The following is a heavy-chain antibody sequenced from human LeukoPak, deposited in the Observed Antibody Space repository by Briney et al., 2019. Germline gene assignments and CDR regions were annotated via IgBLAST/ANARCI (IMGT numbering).Heavy chain of an antibody. Sequence: PGGSLRLSCAASGFTFSSFWMTWVRQAPGKGLEWVANIKQDGSDKYYVDSVKGRFTLSRDNSKNTLYLQMNSLRAEDTAVYYCAKVAAFFHFDYWGQGTLVTVSS. CDR2: IKQDGSDK. J-gene: IGHJ4*02. D-gene: IGHD3-3*02. V-gene: IGHV3-7*01. CDR1: GFTFSSFW. CDR3: AKVAAFFHFDY.